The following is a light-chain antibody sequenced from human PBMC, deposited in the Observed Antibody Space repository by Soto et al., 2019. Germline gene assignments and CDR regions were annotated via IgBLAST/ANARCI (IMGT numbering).Light chain of an antibody. Sequence: DIQLTQSPSFLSASVGDTVTITCRASQGISNYLAWYQQKPGKAPKLLIHSAFTLQSGVPSRFSGSGSGTEFPLTISSLLPDDFATYYCQQRSDYPITFGQGTRLEIK. CDR2: SAF. CDR3: QQRSDYPIT. J-gene: IGKJ5*01. V-gene: IGKV1-9*01. CDR1: QGISNY.